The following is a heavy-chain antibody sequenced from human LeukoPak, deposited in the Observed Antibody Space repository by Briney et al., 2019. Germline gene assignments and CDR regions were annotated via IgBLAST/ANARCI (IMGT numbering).Heavy chain of an antibody. D-gene: IGHD3-22*01. J-gene: IGHJ4*02. CDR1: GFTFSSYD. CDR2: ISRSSSII. Sequence: GGSLSLSCAAYGFTFSSYDMNWVRQAPGKGLEWVSYISRSSSIIYYTDSVKGRFTISRDNAKTLLYLQMNSLSGEDTAVYYCARDRYDSSHYYHYWGQGTLVTVSA. V-gene: IGHV3-48*01. CDR3: ARDRYDSSHYYHY.